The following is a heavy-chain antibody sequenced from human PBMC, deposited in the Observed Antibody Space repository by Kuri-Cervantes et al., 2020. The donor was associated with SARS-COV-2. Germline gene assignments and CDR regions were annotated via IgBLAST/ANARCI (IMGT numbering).Heavy chain of an antibody. J-gene: IGHJ3*02. V-gene: IGHV3-53*01. CDR2: IYSGGST. CDR3: ARDLTGDFNDAFDI. CDR1: GFTVSSNY. Sequence: GESLKISCAASGFTVSSNYMSWVRQAPGKGLEWVSVIYSGGSTYYADSVKGRFTISRDNSKNTLYLQMNSLRAEDTAVYYCARDLTGDFNDAFDIWGQGTMVTVSS. D-gene: IGHD7-27*01.